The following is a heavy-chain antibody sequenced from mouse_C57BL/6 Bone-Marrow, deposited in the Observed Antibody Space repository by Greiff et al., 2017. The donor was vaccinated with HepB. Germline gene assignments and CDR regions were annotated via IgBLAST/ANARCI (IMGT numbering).Heavy chain of an antibody. J-gene: IGHJ1*03. CDR1: GYTFTSYW. Sequence: VQLQQPGAELVRPGSSVKLSCKASGYTFTSYWMDWVKQRPGQGLEWIGNIYPSDSETHYNQKFKDKATLTVDKSSSTAYMQLSSLTSEDSAVYYCARSRGNYVRCFDVWGTGTTVTVSS. D-gene: IGHD2-1*01. CDR3: ARSRGNYVRCFDV. CDR2: IYPSDSET. V-gene: IGHV1-61*01.